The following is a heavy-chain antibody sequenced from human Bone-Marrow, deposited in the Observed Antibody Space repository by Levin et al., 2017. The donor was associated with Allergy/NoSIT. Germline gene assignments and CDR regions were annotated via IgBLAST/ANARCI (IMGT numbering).Heavy chain of an antibody. J-gene: IGHJ1*01. Sequence: GESLKISCAATGFSVSSIYVSWVRQAPGKGLEWVSVIFTSGTTSYAASVRGRYSISRDDSKNTVYLQMNSLRAEDTAGYYCAGRVGPTACWGQGALVTVSS. D-gene: IGHD2-2*01. CDR1: GFSVSSIY. CDR3: AGRVGPTAC. V-gene: IGHV3-53*01. CDR2: IFTSGTT.